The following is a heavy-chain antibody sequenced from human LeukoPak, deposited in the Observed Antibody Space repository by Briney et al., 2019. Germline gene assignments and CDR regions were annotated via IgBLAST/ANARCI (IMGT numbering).Heavy chain of an antibody. CDR1: GFTFRSYW. J-gene: IGHJ4*02. Sequence: GGSLRLSYVASGFTFRSYWLHWVRQAPGKGPAWVSRISGDGGTYYADSVKGRFTISRDNAKNTLYLQMNSLRAEDTAVYYCARDLVSGSGSYGHWGQGTLVTVSS. CDR3: ARDLVSGSGSYGH. V-gene: IGHV3-74*01. CDR2: ISGDGGT. D-gene: IGHD3-10*01.